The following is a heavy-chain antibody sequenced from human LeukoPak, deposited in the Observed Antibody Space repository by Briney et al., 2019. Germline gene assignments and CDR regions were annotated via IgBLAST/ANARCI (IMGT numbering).Heavy chain of an antibody. Sequence: SETLSLTCAVYGGSFSGYYWSWIRQPPGKGLEWLGEINHSGSTNYNPSLKSRVTISVDTSKNQFSLKLSSVTAADTAVYYCARYGRDGYSSSWRAFDIWGQGTMVTVSS. V-gene: IGHV4-34*01. CDR3: ARYGRDGYSSSWRAFDI. J-gene: IGHJ3*02. CDR2: INHSGST. D-gene: IGHD6-13*01. CDR1: GGSFSGYY.